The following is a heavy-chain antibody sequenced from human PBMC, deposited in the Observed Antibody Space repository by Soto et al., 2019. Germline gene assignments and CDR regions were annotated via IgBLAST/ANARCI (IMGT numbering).Heavy chain of an antibody. J-gene: IGHJ6*02. CDR3: ARGRTQIWLRRGYGMDV. D-gene: IGHD5-18*01. Sequence: PSETLSLTCAVYGGSFSGYYWSWIRQPPGKGLEWIGEINHSGSTNYNPSLKSRVTISVDTSKNQFSLKLSSVTAADTAVYYCARGRTQIWLRRGYGMDVWGQGTTVTVSS. CDR2: INHSGST. CDR1: GGSFSGYY. V-gene: IGHV4-34*01.